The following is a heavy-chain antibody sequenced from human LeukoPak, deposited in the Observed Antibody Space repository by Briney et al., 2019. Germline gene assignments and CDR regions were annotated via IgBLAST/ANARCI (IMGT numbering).Heavy chain of an antibody. CDR1: GFTFSDYY. V-gene: IGHV3-11*06. J-gene: IGHJ4*02. CDR2: ISSSSSYT. Sequence: PGGSLRLSCAASGFTFSDYYMSWIRQAPGKGLEWVSYISSSSSYTNYADSVKGRFTISRDNAKNSLYLQMNSLRAEDTAVYYCARARGNYYSSGSYYSPSDYWGQGTLVTVSS. D-gene: IGHD3-10*01. CDR3: ARARGNYYSSGSYYSPSDY.